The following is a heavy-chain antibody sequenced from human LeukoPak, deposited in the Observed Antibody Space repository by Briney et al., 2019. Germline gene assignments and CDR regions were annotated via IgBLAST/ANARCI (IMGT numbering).Heavy chain of an antibody. D-gene: IGHD3-22*01. J-gene: IGHJ3*02. CDR1: GGSISSYY. CDR2: IYYSGST. Sequence: SETLSLTCTVSGGSISSYYWSWIRQPPGKGLEWIGSIYYSGSTYYNPSLKSRVTISVDTSKNQFSLKLSSVTAADTAVYYCARQKELNGITMIDDAFDIWGQGTMVTVSS. CDR3: ARQKELNGITMIDDAFDI. V-gene: IGHV4-39*07.